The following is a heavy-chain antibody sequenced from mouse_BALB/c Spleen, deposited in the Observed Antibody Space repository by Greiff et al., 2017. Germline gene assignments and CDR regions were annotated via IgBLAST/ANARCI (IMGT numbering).Heavy chain of an antibody. D-gene: IGHD1-1*01. CDR3: ARDYGSSLYAMDY. V-gene: IGHV1S56*01. Sequence: QVQLKESGPELVKPGASVRISCKASGYTFTSYYIHWVKQRPGQGLEWIGWIYPGNVNTKYNEKFKGKATLTADKSSSTAYMQLSSLTSEDSAVYFCARDYGSSLYAMDYWGQGTSVTVSS. CDR1: GYTFTSYY. CDR2: IYPGNVNT. J-gene: IGHJ4*01.